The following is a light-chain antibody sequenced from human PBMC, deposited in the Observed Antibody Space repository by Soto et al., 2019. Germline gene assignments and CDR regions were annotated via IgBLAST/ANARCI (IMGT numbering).Light chain of an antibody. CDR2: GAS. CDR3: QQYGSSPLT. J-gene: IGKJ4*01. Sequence: EIVLTQSPASLSVSPGERATLSCRASQSGRRMVAWYQQKPGQAPRLLMYGASSRATGIPDRFSGSGSGTDFTLTISRLEPEDFAVYYCQQYGSSPLTFGGGTKVDIK. V-gene: IGKV3-20*01. CDR1: QSGRRM.